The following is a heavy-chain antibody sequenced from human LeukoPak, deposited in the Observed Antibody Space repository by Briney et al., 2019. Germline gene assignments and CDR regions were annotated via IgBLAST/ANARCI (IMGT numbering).Heavy chain of an antibody. CDR1: GYTSTSYG. D-gene: IGHD3-10*01. J-gene: IGHJ4*02. CDR2: ISAYNGNT. CDR3: ARGRRKDYYGSGSYLYY. V-gene: IGHV1-18*01. Sequence: GASVKVSCKASGYTSTSYGISWVRQAPGQGLERMGWISAYNGNTNYAQKLQGRVTMTTDTSTSTAYMELRSLRSDDTAVYYCARGRRKDYYGSGSYLYYWGQGTLVTVSS.